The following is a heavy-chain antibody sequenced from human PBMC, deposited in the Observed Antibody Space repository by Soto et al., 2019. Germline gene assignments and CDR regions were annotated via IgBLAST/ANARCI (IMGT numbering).Heavy chain of an antibody. CDR2: ISYDGSNK. D-gene: IGHD3-3*01. J-gene: IGHJ6*02. CDR3: ARAERRFLEWLSPMAYYYYYGMDV. Sequence: GGSLRLSCAASGFNFSLYAMHWVRQAPGKGLEWVAVISYDGSNKYYADSVKGRFTISRDNSKNTLYLQMNSLRAEDTAVYYCARAERRFLEWLSPMAYYYYYGMDVWGQGTTVTVSS. V-gene: IGHV3-30-3*01. CDR1: GFNFSLYA.